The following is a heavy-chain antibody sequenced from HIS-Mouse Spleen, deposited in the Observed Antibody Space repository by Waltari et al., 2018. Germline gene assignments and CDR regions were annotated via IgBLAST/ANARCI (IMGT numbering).Heavy chain of an antibody. CDR2: IYYSGST. CDR3: AREIPYSSSWYDWYFDL. J-gene: IGHJ2*01. V-gene: IGHV4-39*07. D-gene: IGHD6-13*01. Sequence: QLQLQESGPGLVKPSETLSLTCPVSGCSIRRRSYYWGWLRQPPGKGLEWIGSIYYSGSTYYNPSLKSRVTISVDTSKNQFSLKLSSVTAADTAVYYCAREIPYSSSWYDWYFDLWGRGTLVTVSS. CDR1: GCSIRRRSYY.